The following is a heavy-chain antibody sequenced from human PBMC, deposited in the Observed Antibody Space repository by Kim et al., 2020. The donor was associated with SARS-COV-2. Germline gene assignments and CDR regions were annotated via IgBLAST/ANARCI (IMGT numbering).Heavy chain of an antibody. CDR3: AKADTVLLWFGVQHPFDY. Sequence: GGSLRLSCAASGFTFSSYAMSWVRQAPGKGLEWVSAISGSGGSTYYADSVKGRFTISRDNSKNTLYLQMNSLRAEDTAVYYCAKADTVLLWFGVQHPFDYWGQGTLVTVSS. D-gene: IGHD3-10*01. J-gene: IGHJ4*02. CDR2: ISGSGGST. V-gene: IGHV3-23*01. CDR1: GFTFSSYA.